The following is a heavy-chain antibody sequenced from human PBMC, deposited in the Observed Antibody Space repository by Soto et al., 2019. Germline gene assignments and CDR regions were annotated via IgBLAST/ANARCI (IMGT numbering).Heavy chain of an antibody. CDR3: ARDGQDNEGIAAAGPLGYYYGMDV. D-gene: IGHD6-13*01. J-gene: IGHJ6*02. V-gene: IGHV1-69*13. Sequence: ASVKVSCKASGGTFSSYAISWVRQAPGQGLEWMGGIIPIFGTANYAQKFQGRVTITADESTSTAYMELSSLRSEDTAVYYCARDGQDNEGIAAAGPLGYYYGMDVWGQGTTVTVSS. CDR2: IIPIFGTA. CDR1: GGTFSSYA.